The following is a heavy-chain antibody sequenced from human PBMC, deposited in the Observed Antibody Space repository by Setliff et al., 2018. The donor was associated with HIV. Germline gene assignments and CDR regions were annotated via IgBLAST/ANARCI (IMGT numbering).Heavy chain of an antibody. Sequence: PGESLKISCKGFGYRFSNYWIGWVRQMPGKGLEWMGIIYPGDSDTRYSPSFQGQVTISADKSISTAYLQWSSLKAPDTAIYYCARGRDYIWGSYLDYWGQGTLVTVSS. CDR3: ARGRDYIWGSYLDY. D-gene: IGHD3-16*02. J-gene: IGHJ4*02. V-gene: IGHV5-51*01. CDR1: GYRFSNYW. CDR2: IYPGDSDT.